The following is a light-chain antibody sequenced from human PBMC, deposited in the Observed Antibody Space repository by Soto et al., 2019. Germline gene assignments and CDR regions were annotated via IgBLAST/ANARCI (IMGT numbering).Light chain of an antibody. CDR3: ATWDDTLRTHV. V-gene: IGLV1-47*01. CDR2: KNN. J-gene: IGLJ1*01. CDR1: GSNIGSHN. Sequence: QSVLAQTPSASGTPGQRVTISCSGSGSNIGSHNVDWYQHLPGTAPKLLIYKNNQRPSGVPDRFSGSKSGASASLAISGLRSEDEADYYCATWDDTLRTHVFGTGTTVTVL.